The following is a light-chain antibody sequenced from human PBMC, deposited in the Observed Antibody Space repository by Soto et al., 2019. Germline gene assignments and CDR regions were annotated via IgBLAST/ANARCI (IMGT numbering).Light chain of an antibody. CDR2: AAS. Sequence: AIRMTQSPSSLSASTGDRVTITCRASQGISSYLAWYQQKPGKAPKLLIYAASTLQSGVPSRFSGSGSGTEFTLTINGLQPDDFATYYCQQYNTFWTFGQGTKVEVK. J-gene: IGKJ1*01. CDR1: QGISSY. CDR3: QQYNTFWT. V-gene: IGKV1-8*01.